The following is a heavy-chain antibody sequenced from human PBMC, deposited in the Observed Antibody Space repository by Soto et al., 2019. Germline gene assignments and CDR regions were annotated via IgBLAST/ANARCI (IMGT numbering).Heavy chain of an antibody. CDR2: IIPIFGTA. Sequence: QVQLVQSGAEVKKSGSSVKVSCKASGGTFSSYAISWVRQAPGQGLEWMGGIIPIFGTANYAQKFQGRVTITADESTSTAYMELSSLRSEDTAVYYCARGFVPAAIVSNWFDPWGQGTLVTVSS. V-gene: IGHV1-69*01. CDR3: ARGFVPAAIVSNWFDP. J-gene: IGHJ5*02. D-gene: IGHD2-2*01. CDR1: GGTFSSYA.